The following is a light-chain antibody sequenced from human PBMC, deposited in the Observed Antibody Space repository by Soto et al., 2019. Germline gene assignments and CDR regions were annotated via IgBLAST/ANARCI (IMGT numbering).Light chain of an antibody. V-gene: IGLV1-40*01. CDR3: QSYDSSLIVSKV. CDR1: ISNLGAGYD. Sequence: QSVLKQPPSVSGAPGQRFTISCSGSISNLGAGYDVQWYRQFPGTAPKLLIYANSVRPSGVPDRFSGSKSGTSASLAITGLQAEDEADYYCQSYDSSLIVSKVFGTGTKVTVL. J-gene: IGLJ1*01. CDR2: ANS.